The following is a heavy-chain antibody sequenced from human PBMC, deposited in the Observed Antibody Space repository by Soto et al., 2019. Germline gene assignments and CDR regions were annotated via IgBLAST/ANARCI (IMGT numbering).Heavy chain of an antibody. CDR2: ISAYNGNR. J-gene: IGHJ6*02. Sequence: QVQLVQSGAEVKKPGASVKVPCKASGYTFPSYGISWVRQAPVQGLEWMGWISAYNGNRNYAKKFKGRVTMTTDTSTSTAYMELRSLRSDDTAVYYCASSLVPAIGLYHYYYDGMDVWGQGTTVTVSS. CDR3: ASSLVPAIGLYHYYYDGMDV. V-gene: IGHV1-18*04. D-gene: IGHD2-2*01. CDR1: GYTFPSYG.